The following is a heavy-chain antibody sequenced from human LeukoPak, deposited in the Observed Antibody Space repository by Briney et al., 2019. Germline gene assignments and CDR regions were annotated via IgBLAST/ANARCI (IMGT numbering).Heavy chain of an antibody. CDR1: GFTFSSYG. Sequence: PGTSLRLSCAASGFTFSSYGMHWVRQAPGKGLEWVAVISYDGSNKYYADSVKGRFTISRDNSKNTLYLQMDSLRTEDTAVYHCAKVSLGGLVAYYFDYWGQGTPVTVSS. J-gene: IGHJ4*02. CDR3: AKVSLGGLVAYYFDY. D-gene: IGHD2/OR15-2a*01. V-gene: IGHV3-30*18. CDR2: ISYDGSNK.